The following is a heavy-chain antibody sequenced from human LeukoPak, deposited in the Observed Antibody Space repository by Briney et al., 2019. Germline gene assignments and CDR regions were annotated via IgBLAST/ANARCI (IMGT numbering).Heavy chain of an antibody. Sequence: WIRQAPGKGLEWVAVISYDGSNKYYADSVKGRFTISRDNSKNTLYLQMNSLRAEDTAVYYCARVLAGTYYFDYWGQGTLVTVSS. D-gene: IGHD1-1*01. CDR3: ARVLAGTYYFDY. CDR2: ISYDGSNK. V-gene: IGHV3-30-3*01. J-gene: IGHJ4*02.